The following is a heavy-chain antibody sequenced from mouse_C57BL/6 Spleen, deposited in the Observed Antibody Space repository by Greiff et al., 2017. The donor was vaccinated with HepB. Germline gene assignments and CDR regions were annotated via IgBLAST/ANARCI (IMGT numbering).Heavy chain of an antibody. CDR1: GFTFSSYA. CDR3: ARDKGLYYRGLGDY. Sequence: EVKVVESGGGLVKPGGSLKLSCAASGFTFSSYAMSWVRQTPEKRLEWVATISDGGSYTYYPDNVKGRFTISRDNAKNNLYLQMSHLKSEDTAMYYCARDKGLYYRGLGDYWGQGTSVTVSS. D-gene: IGHD1-1*01. CDR2: ISDGGSYT. V-gene: IGHV5-4*01. J-gene: IGHJ4*01.